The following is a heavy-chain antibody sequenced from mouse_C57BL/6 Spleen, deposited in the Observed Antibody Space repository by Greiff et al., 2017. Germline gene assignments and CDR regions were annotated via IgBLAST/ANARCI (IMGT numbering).Heavy chain of an antibody. Sequence: VQLKESGAELVKPGASVKLSCTASGFNIKDYYMHWVKQRTEQGLEWIGRIDPEDGETKYAPKFQGKATITAATSSNTAYVQLSSLTSEDTAVYDCARSKYYSNYYYDYWGQGTTLTVSS. CDR1: GFNIKDYY. D-gene: IGHD2-5*01. CDR3: ARSKYYSNYYYDY. V-gene: IGHV14-2*01. J-gene: IGHJ2*01. CDR2: IDPEDGET.